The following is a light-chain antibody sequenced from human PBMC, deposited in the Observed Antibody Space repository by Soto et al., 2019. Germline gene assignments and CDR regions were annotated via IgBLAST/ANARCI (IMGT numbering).Light chain of an antibody. CDR2: GAS. V-gene: IGKV3-15*01. CDR3: QRYNNWPLT. J-gene: IGKJ4*01. Sequence: EIVLTQSPGTLSLSPGERATLSCRASESVSSNYLAWYQHKPGQAPRLLIYGASTRATGVPARFSGSRSGTEFTLTIHSLQSEDFAVYYCQRYNNWPLTFGGGTKV. CDR1: ESVSSN.